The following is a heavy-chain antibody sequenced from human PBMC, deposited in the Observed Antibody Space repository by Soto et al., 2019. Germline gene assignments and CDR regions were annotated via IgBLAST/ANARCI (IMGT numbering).Heavy chain of an antibody. D-gene: IGHD6-6*01. Sequence: AGSMKISCAASGCSFSTYSMNWVRQAPGKGLEWLSCITRSSGNTYYADSVRGRFTISRDTSRNTLYLQLNSLRVDDTSVSYCASVSSSVLPPRWGQGTLVTVSS. CDR2: ITRSSGNT. J-gene: IGHJ4*02. V-gene: IGHV3-21*01. CDR3: ASVSSSVLPPR. CDR1: GCSFSTYS.